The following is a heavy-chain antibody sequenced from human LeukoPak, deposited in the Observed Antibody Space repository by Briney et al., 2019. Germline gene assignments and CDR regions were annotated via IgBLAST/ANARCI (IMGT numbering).Heavy chain of an antibody. J-gene: IGHJ6*02. CDR2: IYYSGST. V-gene: IGHV4-59*01. CDR1: GGSISSYY. Sequence: SETLSLTCTVSGGSISSYYWSWIRQPPGKGLEWIGYIYYSGSTNYNPSLKSRVTISVDTSKNQFSLKLSSVTAADTAVYYYARGDITIFGGYGMDVWGQGTTVTVSS. D-gene: IGHD3-3*01. CDR3: ARGDITIFGGYGMDV.